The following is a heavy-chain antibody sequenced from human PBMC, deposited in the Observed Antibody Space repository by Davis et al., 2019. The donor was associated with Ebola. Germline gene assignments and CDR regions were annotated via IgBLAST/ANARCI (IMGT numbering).Heavy chain of an antibody. Sequence: FQGRVTITRDTTASAAYMELSSLRSEDTAVYYCARGGYCSSTSCYSFDYWGQGTLVTVSS. J-gene: IGHJ4*02. V-gene: IGHV1-3*01. CDR3: ARGGYCSSTSCYSFDY. D-gene: IGHD2-2*01.